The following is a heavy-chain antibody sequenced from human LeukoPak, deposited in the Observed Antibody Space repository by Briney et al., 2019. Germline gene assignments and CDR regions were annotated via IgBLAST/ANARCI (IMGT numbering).Heavy chain of an antibody. CDR3: ASEVPRTSRFDH. D-gene: IGHD2-8*01. Sequence: GASVKVSCKVSGLTFTTIYMHWVRQAPGQGLEWMAVLYPGGDRAIYAQRFQGRLTLTRDTSTNTVYMEVSSLASEDTAVYYCASEVPRTSRFDHWGQGTLVTVSS. J-gene: IGHJ4*02. V-gene: IGHV1-46*01. CDR2: LYPGGDRA. CDR1: GLTFTTIY.